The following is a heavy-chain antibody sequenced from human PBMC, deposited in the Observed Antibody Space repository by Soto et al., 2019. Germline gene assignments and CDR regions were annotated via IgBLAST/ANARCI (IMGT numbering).Heavy chain of an antibody. Sequence: GGSLRLSCAASGFTFSSYAMSWVRQAPGKGLEWVSAISGSGGSTYYADSVKGRLTISRDNSKNTLYLQMNSLRAEDTAVYYCAKEALSGVVVTATTYGMDVWGQGTTVTVSS. V-gene: IGHV3-23*01. J-gene: IGHJ6*02. CDR2: ISGSGGST. CDR1: GFTFSSYA. CDR3: AKEALSGVVVTATTYGMDV. D-gene: IGHD2-21*02.